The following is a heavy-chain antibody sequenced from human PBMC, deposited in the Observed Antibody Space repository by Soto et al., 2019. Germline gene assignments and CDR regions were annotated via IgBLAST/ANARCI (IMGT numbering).Heavy chain of an antibody. V-gene: IGHV3-23*01. CDR2: ISGSGGST. J-gene: IGHJ4*02. D-gene: IGHD3-22*01. Sequence: PRESLRLSCAASGFTFSSYAMSWVRQAPGKGLEWVSAISGSGGSTYYADSVKGRFTISRDNSKNTLYLQMNSLRAEDTAVYYCAKSGGGGYDSNNDHSSGLLLGPSWGQGTLVTVSP. CDR3: AKSGGGGYDSNNDHSSGLLLGPS. CDR1: GFTFSSYA.